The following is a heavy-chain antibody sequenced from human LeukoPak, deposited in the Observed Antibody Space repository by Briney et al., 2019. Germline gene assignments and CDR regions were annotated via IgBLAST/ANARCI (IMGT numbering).Heavy chain of an antibody. CDR2: TEPGTGSM. Sequence: GGSLRLPCAASGFTFSTYSMNWVRLAPGKGLEWVSSTEPGTGSMFYADPVQGRFTISRDNAHNSLYLQMNSLRVEDTAVYYCARDYRDAYGYRYFDLWGRGTLVTVSS. J-gene: IGHJ2*01. V-gene: IGHV3-21*01. D-gene: IGHD3-10*01. CDR3: ARDYRDAYGYRYFDL. CDR1: GFTFSTYS.